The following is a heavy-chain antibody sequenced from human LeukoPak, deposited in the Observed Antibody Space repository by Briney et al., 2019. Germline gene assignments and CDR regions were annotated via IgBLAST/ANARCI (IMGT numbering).Heavy chain of an antibody. J-gene: IGHJ4*02. CDR1: GFSVTNNY. V-gene: IGHV3-53*05. D-gene: IGHD7-27*01. CDR2: FYVGGAT. Sequence: PGGSLRLSCAVSGFSVTNNYMSWVRQAPGKGLEWVSVFYVGGATYYADSVKGRFTISRDNSENTLYLQMNSLRAEDTAVYYCSWGSTYFDYWGQGTLVTVSS. CDR3: SWGSTYFDY.